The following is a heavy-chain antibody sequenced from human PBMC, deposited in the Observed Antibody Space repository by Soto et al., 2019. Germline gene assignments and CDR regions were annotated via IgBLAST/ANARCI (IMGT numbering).Heavy chain of an antibody. D-gene: IGHD6-13*01. Sequence: QVRLVQSGAEVKKPGSSVKVSCKASGDTFSTDAISWVRQAPGQGLEWMGGIIPTTETPVYLQKFEGRVTITADESTSTAYVELTSLRSDDTATFYCASGSANSWCADAWGQGTLVTVSS. J-gene: IGHJ5*02. CDR2: IIPTTETP. CDR3: ASGSANSWCADA. V-gene: IGHV1-69*12. CDR1: GDTFSTDA.